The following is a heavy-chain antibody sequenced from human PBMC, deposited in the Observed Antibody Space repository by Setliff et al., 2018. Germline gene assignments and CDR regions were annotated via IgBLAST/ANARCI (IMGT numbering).Heavy chain of an antibody. CDR1: GYTFSTYG. Sequence: ASVKVSCKASGYTFSTYGIAWVRQAPGQGLEWMGWISPYNGYIIYAHKFQGRVTITTDTSTGTADMELRNLRSDDTAVYYCARYITGTTPADYWGQGTLVTVSS. D-gene: IGHD1-7*01. J-gene: IGHJ4*02. CDR2: ISPYNGYI. V-gene: IGHV1-18*01. CDR3: ARYITGTTPADY.